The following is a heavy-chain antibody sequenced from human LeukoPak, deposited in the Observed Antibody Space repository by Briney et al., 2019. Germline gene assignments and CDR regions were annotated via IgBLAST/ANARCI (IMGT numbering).Heavy chain of an antibody. Sequence: GGSLRLSCAASGFTFSNYGIHWVRQAPGKGLEWVALISYHGSDKYYADSVKGRFTISRDNSKNTVSLQMNSLRAEDTAVYYCAKGVAHYDYWRGVEFWGQGTLVTVSS. J-gene: IGHJ4*02. CDR1: GFTFSNYG. D-gene: IGHD3-3*01. CDR3: AKGVAHYDYWRGVEF. CDR2: ISYHGSDK. V-gene: IGHV3-30*18.